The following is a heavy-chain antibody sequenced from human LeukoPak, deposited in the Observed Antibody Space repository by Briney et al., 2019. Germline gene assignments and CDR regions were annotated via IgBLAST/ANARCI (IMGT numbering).Heavy chain of an antibody. CDR1: GDSVSSNSAA. Sequence: SQTLSLTCAISGDSVSSNSAAWNWIRQSPSRGLEWLGRTYYRSKWYNDYAVSVKSRITINPVTSKNQFSLQLNSVTPEDTAVYYCARDLPIFGVVYYYYYYMDVWGKGTTVTVSS. CDR3: ARDLPIFGVVYYYYYYMDV. D-gene: IGHD3-3*01. J-gene: IGHJ6*03. V-gene: IGHV6-1*01. CDR2: TYYRSKWYN.